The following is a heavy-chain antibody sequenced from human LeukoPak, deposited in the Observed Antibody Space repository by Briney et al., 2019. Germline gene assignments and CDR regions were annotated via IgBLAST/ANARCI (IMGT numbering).Heavy chain of an antibody. Sequence: SETLSLTCTVSRASISIYSWSWIRQPPGQGLELLGYIYYSGSPNYNPSLKNRVTMSVDTSRNQFSLRVNSVTAADTAVYYCAKSNRYCDTASCYEAFDIWGQGTMVTVSS. J-gene: IGHJ3*02. CDR3: AKSNRYCDTASCYEAFDI. CDR2: IYYSGSP. V-gene: IGHV4-59*03. D-gene: IGHD2-2*01. CDR1: RASISIYS.